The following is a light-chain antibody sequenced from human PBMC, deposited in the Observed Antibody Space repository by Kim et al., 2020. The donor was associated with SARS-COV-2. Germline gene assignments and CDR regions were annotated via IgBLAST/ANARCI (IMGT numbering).Light chain of an antibody. CDR3: QVWDSSTVV. V-gene: IGLV3-9*01. CDR2: RDS. Sequence: VSRGQTARITCGVNNSGSKNVHWYQQKPGQAPVLVIYRDSNRPSGIPERFSGSNSGNTATLTISRAQAGDEADYYCQVWDSSTVVFGGGTQLTVL. J-gene: IGLJ2*01. CDR1: NSGSKN.